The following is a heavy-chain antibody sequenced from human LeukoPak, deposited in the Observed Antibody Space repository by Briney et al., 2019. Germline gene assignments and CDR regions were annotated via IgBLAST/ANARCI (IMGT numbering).Heavy chain of an antibody. Sequence: GASVKVSCKASGYTFTSYAMNWVRQAPGQGLEWMGWINTNTGNPTYAQGFTGRFVFSLDTSVSTAYLQISSLKAEDTAMYYCARVNSGYWEYYFDYWGQGTLVTVSS. CDR1: GYTFTSYA. D-gene: IGHD5-12*01. V-gene: IGHV7-4-1*02. J-gene: IGHJ4*02. CDR2: INTNTGNP. CDR3: ARVNSGYWEYYFDY.